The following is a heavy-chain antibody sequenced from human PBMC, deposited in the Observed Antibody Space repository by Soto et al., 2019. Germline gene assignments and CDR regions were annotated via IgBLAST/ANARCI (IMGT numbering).Heavy chain of an antibody. CDR3: VRDGVTTVFDF. CDR1: GFTFSNYW. Sequence: GGSLRLSCAASGFTFSNYWMHWVRQAPGKGLVWVSRIDSDGSTTSYADSVKGRFTISRDNAKDTLYLEMNSLGAEDTAVYYCVRDGVTTVFDFWGQGTLVTVSS. CDR2: IDSDGSTT. J-gene: IGHJ4*02. D-gene: IGHD4-17*01. V-gene: IGHV3-74*01.